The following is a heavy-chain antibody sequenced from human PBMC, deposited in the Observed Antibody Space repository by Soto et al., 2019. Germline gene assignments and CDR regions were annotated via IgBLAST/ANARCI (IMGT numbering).Heavy chain of an antibody. CDR1: GYTFTSYV. J-gene: IGHJ4*02. D-gene: IGHD3-10*01. CDR3: ATGRPLVRGVISPYGDY. CDR2: ISAYNGNT. Sequence: ASVKVSCKASGYTFTSYVISWVRQAPGQGLEWMGWISAYNGNTNYAQKLQGRVTMTTDTSTDTAYMELRSLRSEDTAVYYCATGRPLVRGVISPYGDYWGQGTLVTVSS. V-gene: IGHV1-18*01.